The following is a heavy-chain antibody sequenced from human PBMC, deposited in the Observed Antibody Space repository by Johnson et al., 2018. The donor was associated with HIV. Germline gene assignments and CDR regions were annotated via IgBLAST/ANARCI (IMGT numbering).Heavy chain of an antibody. D-gene: IGHD6-19*01. CDR2: ISSNGGST. V-gene: IGHV3-64*01. CDR3: AKGMGQWLARGAFDI. CDR1: GFTFSDYY. Sequence: VQLVESGGGLVKPGGSLRLSCAASGFTFSDYYMSWVRQAPGKGLEYVSAISSNGGSTYYANSVKGRFTIYRDNSKNTLYLQMNSLRAEDTAVYYCAKGMGQWLARGAFDIWGQGTMVTVSS. J-gene: IGHJ3*02.